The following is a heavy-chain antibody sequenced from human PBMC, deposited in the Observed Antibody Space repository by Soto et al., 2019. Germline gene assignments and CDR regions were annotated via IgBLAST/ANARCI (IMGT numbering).Heavy chain of an antibody. D-gene: IGHD3-3*01. CDR1: GGSISSSSYY. CDR3: ARVEVPRITIFGVVIRPYFDY. CDR2: IYYSGST. J-gene: IGHJ4*02. V-gene: IGHV4-39*01. Sequence: PSETLSLTCTVSGGSISSSSYYWGWIRQPPGKGLEWIGSIYYSGSTYYNPSLKSRVTISVDTSKNQFSLKLSSVTAADTAVYYCARVEVPRITIFGVVIRPYFDYWGQGTLVTVS.